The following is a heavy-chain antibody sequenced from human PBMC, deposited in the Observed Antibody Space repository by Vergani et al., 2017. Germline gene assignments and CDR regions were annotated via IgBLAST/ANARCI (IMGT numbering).Heavy chain of an antibody. D-gene: IGHD3-22*01. CDR2: ISAYNGNT. V-gene: IGHV1-18*01. J-gene: IGHJ4*02. CDR1: GYTFTSYG. Sequence: QVQLVQSGAEVKKPGASVKVSCKASGYTFTSYGISWVRQAPGQGLEWMGWISAYNGNTNYAQKLQGRVTMTTDTSTSTAYMELRSLGSDDTAVYYCAXDGVVYYYDSSGYPNFDYWGQGTLVTVSS. CDR3: AXDGVVYYYDSSGYPNFDY.